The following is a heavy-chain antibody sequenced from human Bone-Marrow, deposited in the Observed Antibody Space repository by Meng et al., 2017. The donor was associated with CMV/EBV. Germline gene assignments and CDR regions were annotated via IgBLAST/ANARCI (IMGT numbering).Heavy chain of an antibody. Sequence: GSLRLSCTVSGGSVSSGSYYWSWIRQPPGKRLEWFGYISYSGSTNYNPSLKSRVTMSVDTSKNHFSLKLSSVTAADTAVYYCARVRDFWSGRYYFDYWGQGTLVTVSS. CDR2: ISYSGST. J-gene: IGHJ4*02. CDR3: ARVRDFWSGRYYFDY. CDR1: GGSVSSGSYY. V-gene: IGHV4-61*03. D-gene: IGHD3-3*01.